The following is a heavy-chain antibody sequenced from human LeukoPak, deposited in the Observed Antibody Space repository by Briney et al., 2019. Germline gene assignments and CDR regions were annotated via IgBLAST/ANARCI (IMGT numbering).Heavy chain of an antibody. CDR1: GFIFSTYS. Sequence: GGSLRLSCVASGFIFSTYSMNWVRQAPGKGLEWVSAISGSGGSTYYADSVKGRFTISRDNSKNTLYLQMNSLRAEDTAVYYCAKEIEDIVVVVAALADIGALDYWGQGTLVTVSS. D-gene: IGHD2-15*01. CDR2: ISGSGGST. J-gene: IGHJ4*02. CDR3: AKEIEDIVVVVAALADIGALDY. V-gene: IGHV3-23*01.